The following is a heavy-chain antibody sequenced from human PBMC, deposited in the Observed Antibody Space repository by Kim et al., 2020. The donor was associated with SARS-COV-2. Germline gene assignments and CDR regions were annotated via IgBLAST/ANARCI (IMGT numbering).Heavy chain of an antibody. CDR3: ARAVPWSGSYRFDY. J-gene: IGHJ4*02. V-gene: IGHV1-3*01. Sequence: ASVKVSCKASGYTFTSYAMHWVRQAPGQRLEWMGWINAGNGNTKYSQKFQGRVTITRDTSASTAYMELSSLRSEDTAVYYCARAVPWSGSYRFDYWGQGTLVTVSS. CDR1: GYTFTSYA. CDR2: INAGNGNT. D-gene: IGHD1-26*01.